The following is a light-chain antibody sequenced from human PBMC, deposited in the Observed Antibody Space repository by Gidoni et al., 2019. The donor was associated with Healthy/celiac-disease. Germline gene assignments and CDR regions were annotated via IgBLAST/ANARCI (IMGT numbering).Light chain of an antibody. V-gene: IGKV1-33*01. Sequence: DIQMTQSPSSLSASVGDRVTITCQASQDISNCLNWYQQKPGKAPKLLIYDATNLETGVPSRFSGGGSGTDFTLTISSLQPEDVATYFCQQYDNLPWTFGQXTRVDI. CDR1: QDISNC. CDR3: QQYDNLPWT. J-gene: IGKJ1*01. CDR2: DAT.